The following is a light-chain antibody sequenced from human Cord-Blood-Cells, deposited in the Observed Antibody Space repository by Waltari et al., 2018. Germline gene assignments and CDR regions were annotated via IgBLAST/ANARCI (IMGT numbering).Light chain of an antibody. CDR1: SSDVGSYNL. CDR2: EGS. J-gene: IGLJ3*02. CDR3: CSYAGSSNWV. Sequence: QSALTQPASVSGSPGQSITISCTGTSSDVGSYNLVSWYQQHPGKAPKLMIYEGSKRPSGVSKRFSGSKSGNTASLTISGLQAEDEDDYYCCSYAGSSNWVFGGGTKLTVL. V-gene: IGLV2-23*01.